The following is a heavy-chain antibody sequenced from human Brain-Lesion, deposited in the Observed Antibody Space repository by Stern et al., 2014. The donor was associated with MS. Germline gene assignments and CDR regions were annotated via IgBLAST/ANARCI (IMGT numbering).Heavy chain of an antibody. CDR1: GYIFTGYY. J-gene: IGHJ6*02. D-gene: IGHD3-3*01. CDR2: INPNTGST. V-gene: IGHV1-2*02. Sequence: QVQLVQSGAEVKKPGASVKVSCKTSGYIFTGYYIHWVRQAPGKGLEWMAWINPNTGSTNYPPKVQGRVTTSQDTSISTAYVELSSLTADDTAVYYCARDQRGITIFGVVTDYYYLGMDVWGQGTTVTVSS. CDR3: ARDQRGITIFGVVTDYYYLGMDV.